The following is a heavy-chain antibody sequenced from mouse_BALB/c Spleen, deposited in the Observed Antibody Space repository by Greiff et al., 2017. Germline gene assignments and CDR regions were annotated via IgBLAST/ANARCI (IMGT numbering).Heavy chain of an antibody. Sequence: VQLQESAAELARPGASVKMSCKASGYTFTSYTMHWVKQRPGQGLEWIGYINPSSGYTEYNQKFKDKTTLTADKSSSTAYMQLSSLTSEDSAVYYCATYDGGYWGQGTTLTVSS. CDR2: INPSSGYT. V-gene: IGHV1-4*02. J-gene: IGHJ2*01. CDR1: GYTFTSYT. CDR3: ATYDGGY. D-gene: IGHD2-3*01.